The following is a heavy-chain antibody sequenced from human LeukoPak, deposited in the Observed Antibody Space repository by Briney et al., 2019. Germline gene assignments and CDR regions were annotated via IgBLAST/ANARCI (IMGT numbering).Heavy chain of an antibody. D-gene: IGHD3-3*01. J-gene: IGHJ4*02. CDR3: ATSKLEWLFNFYY. Sequence: GGSLRLSCAASGFTFSSYWMSWVRQAPGKGLGWVADIRQDGNEKYYVDSVKGRFTISRDNAKNSLYLQINSLRAEDTAVYFCATSKLEWLFNFYYWGQGTLVTVSS. V-gene: IGHV3-7*03. CDR1: GFTFSSYW. CDR2: IRQDGNEK.